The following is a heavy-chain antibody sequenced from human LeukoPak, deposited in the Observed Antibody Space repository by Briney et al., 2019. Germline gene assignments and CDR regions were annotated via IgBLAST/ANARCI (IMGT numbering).Heavy chain of an antibody. CDR1: GFTFSDYY. V-gene: IGHV3-11*06. CDR3: ARDPYVEEMVRGVIITSALNDY. CDR2: ISSSSSYI. D-gene: IGHD3-10*01. J-gene: IGHJ4*02. Sequence: GGSLRLSCAASGFTFSDYYMSWIRQAPGKGLEWVSSISSSSSYIYYADSVKGRFTISRDNAKNSLYLQMNSLRAEDTAVYYCARDPYVEEMVRGVIITSALNDYWGQGTLVTVSS.